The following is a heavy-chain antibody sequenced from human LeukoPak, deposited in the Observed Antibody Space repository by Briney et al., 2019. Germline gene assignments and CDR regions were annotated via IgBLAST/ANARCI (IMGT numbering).Heavy chain of an antibody. Sequence: SETLSLTCTVSGGSISNYYWSWLRQPPGKGLEWIGYIDYTGSTKYNPSLKSRVTMSVDTSKNQFSLKLSSVTAADTAVYYCARGVGYYDSSGYYWGQGTLVTVSS. V-gene: IGHV4-59*01. J-gene: IGHJ4*02. CDR2: IDYTGST. CDR3: ARGVGYYDSSGYY. CDR1: GGSISNYY. D-gene: IGHD3-22*01.